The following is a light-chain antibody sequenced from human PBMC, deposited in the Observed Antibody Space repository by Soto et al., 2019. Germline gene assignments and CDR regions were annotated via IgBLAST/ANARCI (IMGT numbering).Light chain of an antibody. Sequence: QSVLTQPPSVSVSPGQSVAISCTGTSSDVGSYNRVSWYQQPPGAAPKLMIYEVSNRPSGVPDRFSGSKSGNTASLTISGLQAEDEADYYCSSYTGSSTYVFGTGTKVTVL. CDR2: EVS. CDR1: SSDVGSYNR. J-gene: IGLJ1*01. CDR3: SSYTGSSTYV. V-gene: IGLV2-18*02.